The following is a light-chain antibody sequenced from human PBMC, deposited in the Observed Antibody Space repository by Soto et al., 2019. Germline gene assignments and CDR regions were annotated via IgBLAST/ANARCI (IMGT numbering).Light chain of an antibody. V-gene: IGKV1-6*01. J-gene: IGKJ1*01. CDR2: GAS. CDR3: LQDNSYPRS. CDR1: QVIRNE. Sequence: AIQMTQSPSSLSACVGDRVTITCRASQVIRNELGWYQQKPGKAPNLLIYGASNLQSGVPSRFSGSGSGTDFTLTISSLQPEDCATYYCLQDNSYPRSFGQGTKVEIK.